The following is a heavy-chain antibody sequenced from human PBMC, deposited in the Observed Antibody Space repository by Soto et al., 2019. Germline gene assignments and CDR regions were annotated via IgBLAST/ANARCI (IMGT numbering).Heavy chain of an antibody. J-gene: IGHJ4*02. V-gene: IGHV4-59*01. CDR3: ARDMPYGAGSLAGCDY. CDR1: GVSIPGSY. CDR2: IYHSGTT. D-gene: IGHD1-26*01. Sequence: SETLSLTCTVSGVSIPGSYWSRIRQTPGKTLEWIGYIYHSGTTTYNPSLKSRVSISVDTSKNQFSLRLTSVIAADTAVYYCARDMPYGAGSLAGCDYWGQG.